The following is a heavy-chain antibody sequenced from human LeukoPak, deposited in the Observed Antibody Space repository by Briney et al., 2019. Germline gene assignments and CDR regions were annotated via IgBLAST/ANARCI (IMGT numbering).Heavy chain of an antibody. V-gene: IGHV4-59*01. Sequence: PSETLSLTCTVSGGSISSYYWSWIRQPPGKGLEWIGYIYYSGSTNYNPSLKSRVTISVDTSKNQFSLKLSSVTAADTAVYYCARAHTYYYGSGSYLPYYFDYWGQGTLVTVSS. CDR3: ARAHTYYYGSGSYLPYYFDY. CDR1: GGSISSYY. J-gene: IGHJ4*02. CDR2: IYYSGST. D-gene: IGHD3-10*01.